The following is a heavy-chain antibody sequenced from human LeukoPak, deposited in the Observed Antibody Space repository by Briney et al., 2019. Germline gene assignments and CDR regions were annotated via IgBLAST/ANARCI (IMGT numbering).Heavy chain of an antibody. Sequence: SETLSLTCTVSDGSISSSNYFWGWIRQPPGKGLEWIGSIFHSGSTYYNPSVKSPITISVDTSKNQLSLNLISVTASDTAVYYCARHSTQWLVQVGFDNWGQGTLVTVSS. V-gene: IGHV4-39*01. CDR1: DGSISSSNYF. CDR3: ARHSTQWLVQVGFDN. CDR2: IFHSGST. D-gene: IGHD6-19*01. J-gene: IGHJ4*02.